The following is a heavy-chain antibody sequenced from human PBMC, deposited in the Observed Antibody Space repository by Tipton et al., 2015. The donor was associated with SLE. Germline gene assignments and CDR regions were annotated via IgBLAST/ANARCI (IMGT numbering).Heavy chain of an antibody. J-gene: IGHJ6*03. V-gene: IGHV3-11*04. D-gene: IGHD2-15*01. CDR1: GFSFSDYY. CDR3: ARDLGSGYLFYMDV. Sequence: SLRLSCAASGFSFSDYYMSWIRQVPGKGLEWISYISGSGSTIFYADSVKGRFTISRDNAKKSLYLQMNSLRAEDTALYYCARDLGSGYLFYMDVWGKGTTVTASS. CDR2: ISGSGSTI.